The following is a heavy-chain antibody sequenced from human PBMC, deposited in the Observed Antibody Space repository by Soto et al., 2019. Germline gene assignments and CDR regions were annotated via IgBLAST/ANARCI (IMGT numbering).Heavy chain of an antibody. CDR2: INPNSGDT. Sequence: QVQLAQSGAEVKNPGASVKVSCKASGYTFTDYYILWLRQAPAQGLEWMGWINPNSGDTKYAQKFQGWATMTRDTSISTTYMELSRLTSDDTALYYCARGPSHGAFDIWGQGTIITVSS. V-gene: IGHV1-2*04. CDR3: ARGPSHGAFDI. CDR1: GYTFTDYY. J-gene: IGHJ3*02.